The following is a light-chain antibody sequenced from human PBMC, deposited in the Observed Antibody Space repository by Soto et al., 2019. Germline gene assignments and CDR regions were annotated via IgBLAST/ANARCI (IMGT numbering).Light chain of an antibody. CDR3: QQYNSYWGYT. J-gene: IGKJ2*01. CDR2: KAS. CDR1: QSISSW. V-gene: IGKV1-5*03. Sequence: DIQMTQSPSTLSASVGDRFTITCRASQSISSWLAWYQQKPGKAPKLLIYKASSLESGVPSRFSGSGSGTEFTLTISSLQPDDFATYYCQQYNSYWGYTFGQGTKLEIK.